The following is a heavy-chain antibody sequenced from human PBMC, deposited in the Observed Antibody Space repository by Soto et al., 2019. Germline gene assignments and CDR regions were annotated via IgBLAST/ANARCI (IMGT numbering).Heavy chain of an antibody. CDR2: INHSGST. Sequence: QVQLQQWGAGLLKPSETLSLTCAVYGGSFSGYYWSWIRQPPGEGLEWIGEINHSGSTNYNTSLNSRVTIAVDTSKNQFALKLSSVTAADTAVYYCARMDFWSAPGGFDYWGQGTLVTVSS. V-gene: IGHV4-34*01. D-gene: IGHD3-3*01. J-gene: IGHJ4*02. CDR1: GGSFSGYY. CDR3: ARMDFWSAPGGFDY.